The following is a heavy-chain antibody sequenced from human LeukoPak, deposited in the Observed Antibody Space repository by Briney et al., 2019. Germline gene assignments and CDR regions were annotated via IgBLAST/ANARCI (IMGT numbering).Heavy chain of an antibody. CDR3: ASYKTYYDSSGHPLDY. D-gene: IGHD3-22*01. Sequence: SETLSLTCTVFGSSINSVYSWGWIRQPPGKGLEWIGSICHNGNTYYNSSLKSRVTISVHTSENQFSLTLSSVTAADTAVYYCASYKTYYDSSGHPLDYWGQGTLVTVSS. V-gene: IGHV4-38-2*02. CDR1: GSSINSVYS. J-gene: IGHJ4*02. CDR2: ICHNGNT.